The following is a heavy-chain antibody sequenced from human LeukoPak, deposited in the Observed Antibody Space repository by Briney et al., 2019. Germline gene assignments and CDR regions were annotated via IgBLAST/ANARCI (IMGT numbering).Heavy chain of an antibody. V-gene: IGHV1-69*04. CDR1: GGTFSSYA. D-gene: IGHD2-2*01. CDR3: ARSRGYCSSTSCPAPPYYMDV. J-gene: IGHJ6*03. Sequence: SVKVSCKASGGTFSSYAISWVRQAPGQGLEWMGRIILILGIANYAQKFQGRVTITADKPTSTAYMELSSLRSEDTAVYYCARSRGYCSSTSCPAPPYYMDVWGKGTTVTVSS. CDR2: IILILGIA.